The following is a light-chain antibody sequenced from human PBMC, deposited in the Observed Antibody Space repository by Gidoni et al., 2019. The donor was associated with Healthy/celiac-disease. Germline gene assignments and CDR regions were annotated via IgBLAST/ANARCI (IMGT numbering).Light chain of an antibody. CDR1: QRVSSN. V-gene: IGKV3-15*01. CDR2: GAS. CDR3: QQYNNWPHWT. J-gene: IGKJ1*01. Sequence: EIVMTQAPATLSVSPGERATLSCRASQRVSSNLDWYQQKPGQAPRLLIYGASTRATGIPARFSVSGSGTEFTLTISSLQSEDFAVYYCQQYNNWPHWTFGQGTKVEIK.